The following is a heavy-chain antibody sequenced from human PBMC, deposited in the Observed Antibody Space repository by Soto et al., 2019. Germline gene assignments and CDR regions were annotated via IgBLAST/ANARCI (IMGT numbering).Heavy chain of an antibody. V-gene: IGHV3-33*01. Sequence: GGSLRLSCAASGFTFSSYGMHWVRQAPGKGLEWVAVIWYDGSNKYYADSVKDRFTISRDNPKNTLYLQMNSLRAEDTAVYYCARGPYYDFWSGYSNFDYWGQGTLVTVSS. D-gene: IGHD3-3*01. CDR1: GFTFSSYG. CDR3: ARGPYYDFWSGYSNFDY. J-gene: IGHJ4*02. CDR2: IWYDGSNK.